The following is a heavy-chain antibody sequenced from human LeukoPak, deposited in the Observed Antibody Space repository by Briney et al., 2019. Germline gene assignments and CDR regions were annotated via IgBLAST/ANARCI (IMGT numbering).Heavy chain of an antibody. J-gene: IGHJ4*02. D-gene: IGHD5-24*01. CDR1: GGSISSYY. CDR2: IYYSGST. V-gene: IGHV4-59*01. CDR3: GGYNPKLASFDY. Sequence: SETLSLTCTVSGGSISSYYWSWIRQPPGKGLEWIGYIYYSGSTNYNPSLKSRVTISVDTSKNQFSLKLSSVTAADTAVYYCGGYNPKLASFDYWGQGTLVTVSS.